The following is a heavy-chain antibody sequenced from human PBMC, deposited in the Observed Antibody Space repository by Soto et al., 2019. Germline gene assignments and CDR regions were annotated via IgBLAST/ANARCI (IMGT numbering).Heavy chain of an antibody. CDR2: IYSSGST. Sequence: QVQLQESGPGLVKPSETLSLTCTVSGGSISSYYWSWIRQPPGKGLEWIGYIYSSGSTNYNPSLKSRVTIPVNTSKNQFSLKLSSVTAADTAVYYCARGVYYDFWSGYYPADYYYYYYYMDVWGKGTTVTVSS. D-gene: IGHD3-3*01. V-gene: IGHV4-59*01. CDR3: ARGVYYDFWSGYYPADYYYYYYYMDV. CDR1: GGSISSYY. J-gene: IGHJ6*03.